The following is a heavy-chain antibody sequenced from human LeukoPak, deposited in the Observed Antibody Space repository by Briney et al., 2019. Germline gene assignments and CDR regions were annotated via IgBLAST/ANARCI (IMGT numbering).Heavy chain of an antibody. CDR2: IYYSGST. D-gene: IGHD6-19*01. J-gene: IGHJ1*01. Sequence: SQTLSLTCTVSGGSISSGGYYWSWIRQHPGKGLEWIGYIYYSGSTYYNPSLKSRVIISVDTSKNQFSLKLSSVTAADTAVYYCARLYSSGWYAEYFQHWGQGTLVTVSS. CDR3: ARLYSSGWYAEYFQH. V-gene: IGHV4-31*03. CDR1: GGSISSGGYY.